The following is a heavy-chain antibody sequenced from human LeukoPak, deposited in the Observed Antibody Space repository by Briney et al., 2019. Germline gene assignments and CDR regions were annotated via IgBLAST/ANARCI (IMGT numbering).Heavy chain of an antibody. CDR1: GGSISSHY. J-gene: IGHJ3*02. CDR3: ARHSYYYDSSKDAFDI. CDR2: IYYSGST. Sequence: PSETLSLTCTVSGGSISSHYWSWIRQPPGKGLEWIGYIYYSGSTNYNPYLKSRVTISVDTSKNQFSLKLSSVTAADTAVYYCARHSYYYDSSKDAFDIWGQGTMVTVSS. D-gene: IGHD3-22*01. V-gene: IGHV4-59*11.